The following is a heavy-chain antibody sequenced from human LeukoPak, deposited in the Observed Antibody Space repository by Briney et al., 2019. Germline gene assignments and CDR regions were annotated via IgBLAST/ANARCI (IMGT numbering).Heavy chain of an antibody. D-gene: IGHD1-1*01. CDR1: GFTFSSYS. Sequence: GGSLRLSCAASGFTFSSYSMNWVRQAPGKGLEWVSSISSSSSYIYYADSVKGRFTISRDNAKNSLYLQMSSLRAEDTAVYYCARDVGPPFVVQDYYYGMDVWGQGTTVTVSS. V-gene: IGHV3-21*01. J-gene: IGHJ6*02. CDR2: ISSSSSYI. CDR3: ARDVGPPFVVQDYYYGMDV.